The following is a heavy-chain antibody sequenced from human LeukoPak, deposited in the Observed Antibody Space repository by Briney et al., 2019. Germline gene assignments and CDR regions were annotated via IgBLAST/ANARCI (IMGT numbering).Heavy chain of an antibody. D-gene: IGHD5-24*01. CDR1: GFTFSDYY. CDR3: ARGREGYKY. J-gene: IGHJ4*02. Sequence: PGGSLRLSCAASGFTFSDYYMSWIRQAPGKGLEWLSYISSRGKTTHFADSVKGRFSVSRDNTNNTLYVQMNSLRAEDTAVYFCARGREGYKYWGQGTLVTVSS. CDR2: ISSRGKTT. V-gene: IGHV3-11*01.